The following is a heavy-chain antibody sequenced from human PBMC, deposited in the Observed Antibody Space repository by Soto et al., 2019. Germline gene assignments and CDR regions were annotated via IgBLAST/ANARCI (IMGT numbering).Heavy chain of an antibody. CDR3: AKPRGLTRTAGSHYLQY. CDR1: GFTFSSYA. V-gene: IGHV3-23*01. J-gene: IGHJ4*02. Sequence: EVQLLESGGDLVQPGGSLRLSCAASGFTFSSYAMSWVRHATGKGLEWVSAISGDGGSTYFADSVRGRFTISRDSSRDPLYLQMNSMRAEDTAVYYCAKPRGLTRTAGSHYLQYWGQGTLVTVSS. D-gene: IGHD1-7*01. CDR2: ISGDGGST.